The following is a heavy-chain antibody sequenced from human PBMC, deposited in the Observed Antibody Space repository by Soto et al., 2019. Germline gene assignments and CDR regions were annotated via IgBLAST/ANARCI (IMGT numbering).Heavy chain of an antibody. V-gene: IGHV3-11*06. J-gene: IGHJ6*02. D-gene: IGHD2-2*01. CDR2: ISSSSSYI. CDR1: GFIFSDYF. Sequence: PGGSLRLSCAASGFIFSDYFMSWIRQAPVKVLEWVSSISSSSSYIYYADSVKGRSTISRDNAKNSLYLQMNSLRAEDTAVYYCARSSVVVPAAPYYYYGMDVWGQGTTVTVSS. CDR3: ARSSVVVPAAPYYYYGMDV.